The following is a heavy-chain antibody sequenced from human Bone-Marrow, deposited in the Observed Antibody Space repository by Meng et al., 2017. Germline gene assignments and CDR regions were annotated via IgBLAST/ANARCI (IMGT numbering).Heavy chain of an antibody. CDR2: IIPIFGTA. CDR1: GGTFSSYA. D-gene: IGHD5-24*01. J-gene: IGHJ4*02. CDR3: ARARDGDYFDY. Sequence: QVRLCQSGAGVKTPGASVKVSCKASGGTFSSYAISWVRKAPGQGLEWMGGIIPIFGTANYAQKFQGRVTITTDESTSTAYMELSSLRSEDTAVYYCARARDGDYFDYWGQGTLVTVSS. V-gene: IGHV1-69*05.